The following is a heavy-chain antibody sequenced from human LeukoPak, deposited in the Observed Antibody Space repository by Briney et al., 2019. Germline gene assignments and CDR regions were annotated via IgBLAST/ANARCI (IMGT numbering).Heavy chain of an antibody. CDR1: GFTFSSYD. V-gene: IGHV3-13*05. J-gene: IGHJ4*02. Sequence: PGGSLRLSCAASGFTFSSYDMHWVRHATGKGLEWVSAIGTAGDPYYPGSVKGRFTISRENAKNSLYLQMNILRAGDTAVYYCARGIAAAGLYYFDYWGQGTLVTVSS. CDR2: IGTAGDP. D-gene: IGHD6-13*01. CDR3: ARGIAAAGLYYFDY.